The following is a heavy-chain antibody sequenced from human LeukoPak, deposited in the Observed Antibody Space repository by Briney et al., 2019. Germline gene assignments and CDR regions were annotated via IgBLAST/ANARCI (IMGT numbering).Heavy chain of an antibody. J-gene: IGHJ4*02. CDR2: ISSSSSTI. D-gene: IGHD3-22*01. Sequence: GGSLRLSCAASGFTFSSYSMNWVRQAPGKGLEWVSYISSSSSTIYYADSVKGRFTISRDNAKNSLYLQMNSLRAEDTAVYYCAKVRGYYDSSGYYSGFDYWGQGTLVTVSS. V-gene: IGHV3-48*01. CDR3: AKVRGYYDSSGYYSGFDY. CDR1: GFTFSSYS.